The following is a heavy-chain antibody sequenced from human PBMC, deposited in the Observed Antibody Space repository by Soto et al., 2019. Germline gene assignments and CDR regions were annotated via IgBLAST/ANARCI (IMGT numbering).Heavy chain of an antibody. J-gene: IGHJ4*02. Sequence: SETLSLTCAVYGGSFSGYYWSWIRQPPGKGLEWIGEINHSGGTNFSASLKSRATVSADTSKNQFSLKLSSVTAADTAVYYCARARGNCTDGVCYEGPPETFDYWGQGSLVTVSS. V-gene: IGHV4-34*01. CDR2: INHSGGT. CDR3: ARARGNCTDGVCYEGPPETFDY. D-gene: IGHD2-8*01. CDR1: GGSFSGYY.